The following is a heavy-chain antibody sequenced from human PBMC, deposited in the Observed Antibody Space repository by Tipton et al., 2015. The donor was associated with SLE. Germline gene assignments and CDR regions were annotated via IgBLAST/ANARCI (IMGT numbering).Heavy chain of an antibody. CDR3: ATSHKRHSSGCTFDY. D-gene: IGHD6-19*01. CDR2: IYYSGST. CDR1: GGSISSYY. J-gene: IGHJ4*02. Sequence: TLSLTCTVSGGSISSYYWSWIRQPPGKGLEWIGYIYYSGSTNYNPSLKSRVTISVDTSKNQFSLKLSSVTAADTAVYYCATSHKRHSSGCTFDYWGQGTLVTVSS. V-gene: IGHV4-59*01.